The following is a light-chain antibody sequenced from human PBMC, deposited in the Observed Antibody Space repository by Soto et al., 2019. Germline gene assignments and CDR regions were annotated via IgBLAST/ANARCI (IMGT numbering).Light chain of an antibody. CDR1: SSDVGGYDY. CDR2: GVN. CDR3: SSYTGISTQV. V-gene: IGLV2-14*01. Sequence: QSALTQPAFVSGSPGQSITISCTGTSSDVGGYDYVSWYQQHPGKVPKLIIYGVNSRPSGISYRFSGSKSGNTASLTISGLQAEDEADYYCSSYTGISTQVFGGGTQLTV. J-gene: IGLJ3*02.